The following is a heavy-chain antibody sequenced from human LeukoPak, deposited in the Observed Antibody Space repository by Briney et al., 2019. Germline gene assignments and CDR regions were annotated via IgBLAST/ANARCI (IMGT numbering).Heavy chain of an antibody. V-gene: IGHV4-39*01. J-gene: IGHJ4*02. CDR3: ARQNDYSNADY. D-gene: IGHD4-11*01. Sequence: SGTLSLTCTVSGGSLSSSSYYWGWIREPPGKGLEWIGSIYYSGSTYYNPSLKSRVTISVDTSKNQFSLKLSSVTAADTAVYYCARQNDYSNADYWGQGTLVTVSS. CDR2: IYYSGST. CDR1: GGSLSSSSYY.